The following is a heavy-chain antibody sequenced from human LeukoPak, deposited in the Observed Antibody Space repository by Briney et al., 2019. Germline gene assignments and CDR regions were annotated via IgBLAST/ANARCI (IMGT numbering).Heavy chain of an antibody. Sequence: PPETLSLTCTVSGGSISNYYWSWIRQPPGKGLEWIGYIYYSGSTNYNPSLKSRLTISVDMSKNQFSLKLTSVTAADTAVYYCAKDICSSTGCHEFDYWGQGTLVTVSS. D-gene: IGHD2-2*01. CDR1: GGSISNYY. CDR3: AKDICSSTGCHEFDY. CDR2: IYYSGST. V-gene: IGHV4-59*01. J-gene: IGHJ4*02.